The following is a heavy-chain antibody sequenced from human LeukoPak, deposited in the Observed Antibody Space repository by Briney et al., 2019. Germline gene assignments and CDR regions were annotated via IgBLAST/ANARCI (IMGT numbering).Heavy chain of an antibody. CDR1: GYTFTRYD. CDR3: ASTFGELLYDAGDAFDI. D-gene: IGHD3-10*01. J-gene: IGHJ3*02. Sequence: ASVKVSCKASGYTFTRYDINWVRQATGQGLEWMGWMNPNSGNTGYAQKFQGRVTMTRNTSISTAYMELSSLRSEDTAVYYCASTFGELLYDAGDAFDIWGQGTMVTVSS. V-gene: IGHV1-8*01. CDR2: MNPNSGNT.